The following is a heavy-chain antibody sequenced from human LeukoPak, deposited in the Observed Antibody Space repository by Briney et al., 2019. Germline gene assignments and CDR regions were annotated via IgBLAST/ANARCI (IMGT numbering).Heavy chain of an antibody. J-gene: IGHJ3*02. CDR2: FSGSGGST. V-gene: IGHV3-23*01. CDR1: GFTFSSYA. D-gene: IGHD6-19*01. CDR3: ARESSDWFSDAFDI. Sequence: GGSLRLSCAASGFTFSSYAMSWVRQAPGKGLEWVSTFSGSGGSTHYADSVKGRFTISRDNAKNTLYVQINSLRAEDTAVYYCARESSDWFSDAFDIWGQGTVVTVSS.